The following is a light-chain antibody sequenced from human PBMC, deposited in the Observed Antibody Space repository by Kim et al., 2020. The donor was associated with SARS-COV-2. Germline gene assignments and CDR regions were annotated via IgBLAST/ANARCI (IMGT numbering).Light chain of an antibody. Sequence: VSPGQTARITCSGDALTEKQTYWYQQKSGQAPLLVIYKDSERPSGIPGRFSGSSSGTTVTLTISGVQAEDDADYYCQSADGSGTYVFGTGTKVSVL. CDR3: QSADGSGTYV. CDR2: KDS. CDR1: ALTEKQ. J-gene: IGLJ1*01. V-gene: IGLV3-25*03.